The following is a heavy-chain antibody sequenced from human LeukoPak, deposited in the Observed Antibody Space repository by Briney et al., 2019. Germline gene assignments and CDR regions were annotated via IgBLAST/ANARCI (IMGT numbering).Heavy chain of an antibody. CDR3: AREGVVWSYYFDY. CDR2: ISSSSSTI. V-gene: IGHV3-48*04. CDR1: GFTFSSYS. Sequence: GGSLRLSCAASGFTFSSYSMNWVRQAPGKGLEWVSYISSSSSTIYYADSVKGRFTISRDNAKNSLYLQMNSLRAEDTAVYYCAREGVVWSYYFDYWGQGTLVTVSS. D-gene: IGHD3-3*01. J-gene: IGHJ4*02.